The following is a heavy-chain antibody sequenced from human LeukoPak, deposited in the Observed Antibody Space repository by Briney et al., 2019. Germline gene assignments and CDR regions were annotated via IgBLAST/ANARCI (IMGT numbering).Heavy chain of an antibody. CDR2: IIGSGADT. J-gene: IGHJ4*02. Sequence: GGSLRLSCAASGFTFSNFPMTWVRQAPGKGLEWVSVIIGSGADTYYADSVKGRFTISRDNSKKTLYMQMNSLRAEDTAVYYCAKDFKCELWGQGTLVTVSS. CDR3: AKDFKCEL. V-gene: IGHV3-23*01. D-gene: IGHD4/OR15-4a*01. CDR1: GFTFSNFP.